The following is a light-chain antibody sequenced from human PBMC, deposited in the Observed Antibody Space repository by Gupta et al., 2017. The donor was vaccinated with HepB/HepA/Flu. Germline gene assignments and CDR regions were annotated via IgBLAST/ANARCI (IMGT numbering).Light chain of an antibody. Sequence: YDLKQPSSVTVSPGQTARIPCPGNMLARQYARRFQRKTGQDAVLIIYKDSARPTEIPERFSGSSSGTTVTLAIGEAQGEDEADYYCFSASDDHRVFRPGTEFTVL. J-gene: IGLJ1*01. V-gene: IGLV3-27*01. CDR1: MLARQY. CDR3: FSASDDHRV. CDR2: KDS.